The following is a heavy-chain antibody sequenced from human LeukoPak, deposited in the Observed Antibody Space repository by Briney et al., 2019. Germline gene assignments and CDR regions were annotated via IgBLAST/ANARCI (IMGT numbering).Heavy chain of an antibody. CDR2: IYTGGST. V-gene: IGHV3-66*01. J-gene: IGHJ4*02. CDR1: GFTVSSDY. D-gene: IGHD6-13*01. CDR3: AKDRETTASGTFDF. Sequence: QPGGSLRLSCAASGFTVSSDYMIWVRQAPGKGLEWVSVIYTGGSTHYADSVKGRFTISRDNSKNTVYLQMNSLRAEDTGVYFCAKDRETTASGTFDFRGQGTLVTVSS.